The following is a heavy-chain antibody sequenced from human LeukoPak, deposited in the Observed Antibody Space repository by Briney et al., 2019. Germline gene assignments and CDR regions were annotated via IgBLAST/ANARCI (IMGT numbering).Heavy chain of an antibody. CDR3: AAVGGDVRLGELSLSPIDY. CDR2: IVVGSGNT. Sequence: GTSVKVFCKASGFTFTSSAMQWVRQARGQRLEWIGWIVVGSGNTNYAQKFQERVTITRDMSTSTAYMELSSLRSEDTAVYYCAAVGGDVRLGELSLSPIDYWGQGTLVTVSS. J-gene: IGHJ4*02. D-gene: IGHD3-16*02. CDR1: GFTFTSSA. V-gene: IGHV1-58*02.